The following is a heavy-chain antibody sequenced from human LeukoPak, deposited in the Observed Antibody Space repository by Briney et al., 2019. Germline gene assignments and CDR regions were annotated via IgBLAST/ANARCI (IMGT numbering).Heavy chain of an antibody. CDR1: GGSFSGYY. J-gene: IGHJ4*02. CDR2: IDHSGST. V-gene: IGHV4-34*01. D-gene: IGHD3-10*01. CDR3: ARGEGSGSYMSYFDY. Sequence: SETLSLTCAVYGGSFSGYYWSWIRQPPGQGLEWIGEIDHSGSTNYNPSLASRVTISEDMSKNQFSLKLSSATAADTAFYYCARGEGSGSYMSYFDYWGQGALVTVSS.